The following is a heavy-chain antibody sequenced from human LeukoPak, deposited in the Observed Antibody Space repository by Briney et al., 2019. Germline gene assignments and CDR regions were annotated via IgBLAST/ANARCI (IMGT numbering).Heavy chain of an antibody. V-gene: IGHV4-4*02. CDR1: GGSISSSNW. J-gene: IGHJ4*02. CDR3: AREMYSSTHAGFDY. Sequence: SETLSLTCAVSGGSISSSNWWSWVRQPPGKGPEWIGGIYHSGSTNYNPSLKSRVTISVDKSKNQFSLKLSSVTAADTAVYYCAREMYSSTHAGFDYWGQGTLVTVSS. D-gene: IGHD6-13*01. CDR2: IYHSGST.